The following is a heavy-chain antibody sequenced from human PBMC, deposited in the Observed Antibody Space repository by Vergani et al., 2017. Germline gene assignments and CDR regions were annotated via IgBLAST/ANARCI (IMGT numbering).Heavy chain of an antibody. CDR2: IKNKAYGGTT. V-gene: IGHV3-49*04. Sequence: EVQLVESGGGLVPPGRSLRLSCAASGFSFGDYAMTWVRQAPGKGLEWVAFIKNKAYGGTTEYAASVKGRFTMSRDDSKRLAYLQLSGLKTEDTAVYFCSRGRGYSFAYSDFWGQGTLGTVSS. CDR3: SRGRGYSFAYSDF. CDR1: GFSFGDYA. J-gene: IGHJ4*02. D-gene: IGHD5-18*01.